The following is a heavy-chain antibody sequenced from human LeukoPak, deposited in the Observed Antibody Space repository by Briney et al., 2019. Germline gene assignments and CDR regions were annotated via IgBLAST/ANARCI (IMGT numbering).Heavy chain of an antibody. D-gene: IGHD3-10*02. V-gene: IGHV3-23*01. CDR1: GFTFSSYG. CDR3: AELGITMIGGV. J-gene: IGHJ6*04. CDR2: ISGSGGST. Sequence: PGGSRRLSCAASGFTFSSYGMSWVRQASGKGLEWVSAISGSGGSTYYADSVKGRFTISRDNSKNTLYLQMNSLRAEDTAVYYCAELGITMIGGVWGKGTTVTISS.